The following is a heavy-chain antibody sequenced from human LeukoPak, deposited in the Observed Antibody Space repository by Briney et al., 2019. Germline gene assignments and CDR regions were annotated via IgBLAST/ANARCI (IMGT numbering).Heavy chain of an antibody. CDR3: ARGTIAAAGYYYFDY. D-gene: IGHD6-13*01. CDR1: GFTFSSYW. CDR2: IKQDGSEK. V-gene: IGHV3-7*04. J-gene: IGHJ4*02. Sequence: GGSLRLSCAASGFTFSSYWMGWVRQAPGKGLEWVANIKQDGSEKYYVDSVKGRFTISRDNAKNSLYLQMNSLRAEDTAVYYCARGTIAAAGYYYFDYWGQGTQVTVSS.